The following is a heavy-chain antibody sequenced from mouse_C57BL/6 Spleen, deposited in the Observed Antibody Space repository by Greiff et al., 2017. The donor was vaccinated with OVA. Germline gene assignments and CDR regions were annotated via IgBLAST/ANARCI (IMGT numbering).Heavy chain of an antibody. Sequence: VQLQQSGPELVKPGASVKISCKASGYTFTDYYMNWVKQSHGKSLEWIGDINPNNGGTSYNQKFKGKATLTVDKSSSTAYMELRSLTSEDSAVYYCARLTTVASFDDWGQGTTLTVSS. CDR3: ARLTTVASFDD. CDR1: GYTFTDYY. D-gene: IGHD1-1*01. J-gene: IGHJ2*01. V-gene: IGHV1-26*01. CDR2: INPNNGGT.